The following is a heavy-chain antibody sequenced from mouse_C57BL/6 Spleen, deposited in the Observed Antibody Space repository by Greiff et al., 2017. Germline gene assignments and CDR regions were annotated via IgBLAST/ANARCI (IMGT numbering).Heavy chain of an antibody. J-gene: IGHJ3*01. D-gene: IGHD3-2*02. V-gene: IGHV1-81*01. CDR1: GYTFTSYG. CDR3: ARFPPSDSSGYLWFAY. CDR2: IYPRSGNT. Sequence: QVQLKESGAELARPGASVKLSCKASGYTFTSYGISWVKQRTGQGLEWIGEIYPRSGNTYYNEKFKGKATLTADKSSSTAYMELRSLTSEDSAVYFWARFPPSDSSGYLWFAYWGQGTLVTVSA.